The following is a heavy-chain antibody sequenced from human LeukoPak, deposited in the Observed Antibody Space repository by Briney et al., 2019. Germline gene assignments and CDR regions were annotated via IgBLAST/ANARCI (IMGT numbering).Heavy chain of an antibody. CDR3: ARQRHSYSSSSWAAGNYFDY. CDR2: IYPGDSDT. Sequence: GESLKISCKGSGYSFTSYWIGWVRQMPGKGLEWMGIIYPGDSDTRYSPSFQGQVTISADKYISTAYLQWSSLKASDTAMYYCARQRHSYSSSSWAAGNYFDYWGQGTLVTVSS. CDR1: GYSFTSYW. D-gene: IGHD6-6*01. V-gene: IGHV5-51*01. J-gene: IGHJ4*02.